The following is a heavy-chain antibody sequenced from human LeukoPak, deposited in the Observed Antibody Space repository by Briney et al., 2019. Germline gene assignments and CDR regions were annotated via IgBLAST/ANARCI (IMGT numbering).Heavy chain of an antibody. CDR2: ISPRGGST. J-gene: IGHJ4*02. V-gene: IGHV3-23*01. Sequence: GGSLRLSCAASGFTFNNYAMNWVRQAPGKGLEWVSAISPRGGSTYFADSVKGRFTISRDNSKNTLYLQMNSLRADDTAVYYCAKRSDGDGDLDYWGQGTLVTVSS. D-gene: IGHD2-21*02. CDR1: GFTFNNYA. CDR3: AKRSDGDGDLDY.